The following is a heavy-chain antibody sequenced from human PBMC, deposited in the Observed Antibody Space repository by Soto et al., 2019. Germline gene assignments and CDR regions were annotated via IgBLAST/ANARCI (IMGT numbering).Heavy chain of an antibody. Sequence: QVQLVQSGAEVKKPGASVKVSCKASGYTFTSYYMHWVRQAPGQGLEWMGIINPSGGSTSYAQKFQGRVTMTRDTSTSTVYMELSSLRSEDTAVYYCARVSYYYHSSGYYPKGAFDYWGQGTLVTVSS. J-gene: IGHJ4*02. V-gene: IGHV1-46*01. CDR3: ARVSYYYHSSGYYPKGAFDY. CDR2: INPSGGST. CDR1: GYTFTSYY. D-gene: IGHD3-22*01.